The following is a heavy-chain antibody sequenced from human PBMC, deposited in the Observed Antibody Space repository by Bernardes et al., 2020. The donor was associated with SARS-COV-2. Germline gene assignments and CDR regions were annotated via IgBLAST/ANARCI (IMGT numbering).Heavy chain of an antibody. Sequence: SETLSLTCTVSGGSISSSSYYWGWIRQPPGKGLEWIGSIYYSGSTYYNPSLKSRVTISVDTSKNQFSLKLSSVTAADTAVYYCARQFFVSVYGGITFDYWGQGTLVTVSS. CDR2: IYYSGST. V-gene: IGHV4-39*01. CDR3: ARQFFVSVYGGITFDY. J-gene: IGHJ4*02. CDR1: GGSISSSSYY. D-gene: IGHD4-17*01.